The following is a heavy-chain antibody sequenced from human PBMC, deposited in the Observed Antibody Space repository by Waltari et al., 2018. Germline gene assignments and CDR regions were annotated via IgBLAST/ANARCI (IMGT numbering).Heavy chain of an antibody. Sequence: QVQLQESGPGLVKPSQTLSLTCTVSGGSISSGSYYWSWIRQPAGKGLEWIGRIYTSGSTNYNPSLKSRVTISVDTSKNQFSLKLSSVTAADTAVYYCARGRITGHDAFDIWGQGTMVTVSS. CDR3: ARGRITGHDAFDI. D-gene: IGHD1-20*01. CDR1: GGSISSGSYY. V-gene: IGHV4-61*02. CDR2: IYTSGST. J-gene: IGHJ3*02.